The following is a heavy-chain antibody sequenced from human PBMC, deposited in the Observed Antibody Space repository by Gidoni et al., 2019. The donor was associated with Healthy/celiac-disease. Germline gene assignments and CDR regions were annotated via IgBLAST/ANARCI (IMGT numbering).Heavy chain of an antibody. CDR3: TTWGVWYNWNYTPYYFDY. D-gene: IGHD1-7*01. J-gene: IGHJ4*02. Sequence: EVPLLESGVGLVHPGGSLRLSCAASGFTFSHALMTWVRQSPGKGMEGVGRIKSKTEGGTTDYAAPVKGRFTISRDDSKNTLYLQMNSLKTEDTAVYYCTTWGVWYNWNYTPYYFDYWGQGTLVTVSS. CDR1: GFTFSHAL. V-gene: IGHV3-15*07. CDR2: IKSKTEGGTT.